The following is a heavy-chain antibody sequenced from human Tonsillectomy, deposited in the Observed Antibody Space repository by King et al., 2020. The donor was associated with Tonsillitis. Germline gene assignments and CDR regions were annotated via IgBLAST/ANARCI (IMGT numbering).Heavy chain of an antibody. D-gene: IGHD3-3*01. Sequence: VQLVESGGGLVQPGGSLRLSCAASGFTFSSYAMSWVRQAPGKGLEWVSAISGSGGSTYYADSVKGRFTISRDNSKNTLYLQMNSLRAEDTAVYDCAKDILIFGVVITAFDYWGQGTLVTVSS. CDR1: GFTFSSYA. V-gene: IGHV3-23*04. J-gene: IGHJ4*02. CDR2: ISGSGGST. CDR3: AKDILIFGVVITAFDY.